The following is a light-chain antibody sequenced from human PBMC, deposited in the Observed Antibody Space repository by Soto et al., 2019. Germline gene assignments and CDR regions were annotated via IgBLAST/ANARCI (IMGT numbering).Light chain of an antibody. Sequence: EMVMTQSPATLSVSPGERASLSCRASQSVSSDLAWYHQKPGQAPRLLIYGASTRATGIPARFSGSGSGTEFTLTISSLEPEDAAVYYCQQRSNWPPITFGQGTRLEIK. CDR2: GAS. CDR3: QQRSNWPPIT. J-gene: IGKJ5*01. CDR1: QSVSSD. V-gene: IGKV3-11*01.